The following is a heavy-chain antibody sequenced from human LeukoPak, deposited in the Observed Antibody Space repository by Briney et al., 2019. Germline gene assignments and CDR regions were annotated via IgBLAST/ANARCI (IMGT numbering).Heavy chain of an antibody. J-gene: IGHJ4*02. CDR1: GYTFTSYA. D-gene: IGHD6-13*01. CDR3: AIGYSSSWYSFDY. Sequence: ASVKVSCKASGYTFTSYAMHWVRQAPGQRLEWMGWINAGNGNTKYSREFQGRVTITRDTSASTAYMELSSLRSEDMAVYYCAIGYSSSWYSFDYWGQGTLVTVSS. CDR2: INAGNGNT. V-gene: IGHV1-3*03.